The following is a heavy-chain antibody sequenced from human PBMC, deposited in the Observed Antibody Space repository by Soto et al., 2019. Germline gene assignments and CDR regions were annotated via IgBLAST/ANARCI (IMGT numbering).Heavy chain of an antibody. Sequence: EVQLLESGGGLVQPGGSLRFSCAASGLTFSNYAMAWVRQAPGMGLEWVSAISPNGDTTNYADSVKGRFTISRDNSKNTVYLQMNSRRADDTAVYYCARDQSYLSFWGLGTLVTVSS. CDR3: ARDQSYLSF. CDR2: ISPNGDTT. J-gene: IGHJ4*02. D-gene: IGHD3-10*01. V-gene: IGHV3-23*01. CDR1: GLTFSNYA.